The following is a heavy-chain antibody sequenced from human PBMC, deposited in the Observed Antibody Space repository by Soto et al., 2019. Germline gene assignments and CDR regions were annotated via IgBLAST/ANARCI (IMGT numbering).Heavy chain of an antibody. J-gene: IGHJ6*02. CDR3: VRRAVAGGGMDV. Sequence: GSISTYYWISWVRQMPGKGLEWMGRIDPSDSYTNYSPSFQGHVTISADKSISTAYLQWSSLKASDTAMYYCVRRAVAGGGMDVWGQGTTVTVSS. D-gene: IGHD6-19*01. V-gene: IGHV5-10-1*01. CDR2: IDPSDSYT. CDR1: GSISTYYW.